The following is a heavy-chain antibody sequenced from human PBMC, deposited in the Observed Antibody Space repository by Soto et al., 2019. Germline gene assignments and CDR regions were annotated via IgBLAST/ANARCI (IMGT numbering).Heavy chain of an antibody. D-gene: IGHD3-22*01. CDR3: ARVLGYYYDSSGVDY. CDR1: GGSISSGGYY. Sequence: TLSLTCTVSGGSISSGGYYWSWIRQHPGKGLEWIGYIYYSGSTYYNPSLKSRVTISVDTSKNQFSLKLSSVTAADTAVYYCARVLGYYYDSSGVDYWGQGTLVTVSS. J-gene: IGHJ4*02. V-gene: IGHV4-31*03. CDR2: IYYSGST.